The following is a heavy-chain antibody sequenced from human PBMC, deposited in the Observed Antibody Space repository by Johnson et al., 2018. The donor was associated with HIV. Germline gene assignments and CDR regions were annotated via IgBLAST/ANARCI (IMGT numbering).Heavy chain of an antibody. CDR2: ISSSGSTI. J-gene: IGHJ3*02. Sequence: VQLVESGGGLVQPGASLTLSCAASEFTFTAHDMHWVRQTAGQGLEWVSYISSSGSTIYYADSVKGRFTISRDNAKNTLYLQMNSLRAEDTDVYYCARGGASDAFDIWGQGTMVTVSS. V-gene: IGHV3-48*04. CDR1: EFTFTAHD. CDR3: ARGGASDAFDI. D-gene: IGHD4/OR15-4a*01.